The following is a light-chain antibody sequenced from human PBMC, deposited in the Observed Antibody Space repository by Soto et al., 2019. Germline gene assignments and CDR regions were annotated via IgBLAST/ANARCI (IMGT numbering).Light chain of an antibody. CDR3: QQYNDCPLT. J-gene: IGKJ3*01. CDR2: GAF. Sequence: EIVMTQSPVTLSLSPGERATLSCRAGQSVSSNLAWYQQKPGQAPSLLIYGAFTRATGIPARFSGTGSGTEFTLTISSLQSEDFALYNCQQYNDCPLTFGPGTKVDIK. CDR1: QSVSSN. V-gene: IGKV3-15*01.